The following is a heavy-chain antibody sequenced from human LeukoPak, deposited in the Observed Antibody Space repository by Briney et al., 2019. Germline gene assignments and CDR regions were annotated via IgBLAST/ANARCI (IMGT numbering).Heavy chain of an antibody. CDR2: INHSGST. J-gene: IGHJ4*02. CDR1: GGSFSGYY. CDR3: ARLDPRGPDDY. D-gene: IGHD2-2*03. V-gene: IGHV4-34*01. Sequence: SETLSLTCAVYGGSFSGYYWSWIRQPPGKGLEWIGEINHSGSTNYNPSLKSRVTISVDTSKNQFSLKLTSVTAADTAVYYCARLDPRGPDDYWGQGTLVTVSS.